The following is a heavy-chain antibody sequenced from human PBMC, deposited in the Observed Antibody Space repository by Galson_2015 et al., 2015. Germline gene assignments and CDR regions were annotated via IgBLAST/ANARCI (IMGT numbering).Heavy chain of an antibody. CDR2: ISAYNGNT. CDR3: ARDLVPAAHRVEGNWFDP. Sequence: SVKVSCKASGYTFTSYGISWVRQAPGQGLEWMGWISAYNGNTNYAQKLQGRVTMTTDTSTSTAYMELRSLRSDDTAVYYCARDLVPAAHRVEGNWFDPWGQGTLVTVSS. D-gene: IGHD2-2*01. V-gene: IGHV1-18*01. J-gene: IGHJ5*02. CDR1: GYTFTSYG.